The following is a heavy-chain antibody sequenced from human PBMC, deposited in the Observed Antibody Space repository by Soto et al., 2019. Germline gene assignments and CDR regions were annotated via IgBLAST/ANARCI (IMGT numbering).Heavy chain of an antibody. Sequence: QVQLVESGGGVVQPGRSLRLSCAASGFTFSSYGMHWVRQAPGKGLEWVAVISYDGSNKYYADSVKGRFTISRDNSKNTLYLQMTRLGAEDTVVYSCAKDHPGAYGGRGVCCGMVFCVQGPTVTVSS. CDR2: ISYDGSNK. CDR1: GFTFSSYG. D-gene: IGHD4-17*01. J-gene: IGHJ6*02. CDR3: AKDHPGAYGGRGVCCGMVF. V-gene: IGHV3-30*18.